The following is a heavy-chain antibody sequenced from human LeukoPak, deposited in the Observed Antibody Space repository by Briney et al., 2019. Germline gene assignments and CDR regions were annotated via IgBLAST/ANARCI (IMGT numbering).Heavy chain of an antibody. CDR2: ISGSGGST. CDR3: ARDSKTYSGSYGVDY. J-gene: IGHJ4*02. Sequence: GGSLRLSCEASGFTFKNYGMSWVRQAPGKGLEWVSAISGSGGSTYYADSVKGRFTISRDNSKNTLYLQMNSLRAEDTAVYYCARDSKTYSGSYGVDYWGQGTLVTVSS. V-gene: IGHV3-23*01. D-gene: IGHD1-26*01. CDR1: GFTFKNYG.